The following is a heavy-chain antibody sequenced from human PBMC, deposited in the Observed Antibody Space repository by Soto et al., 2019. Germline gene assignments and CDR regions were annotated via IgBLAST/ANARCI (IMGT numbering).Heavy chain of an antibody. J-gene: IGHJ6*02. CDR1: GFTVSSNY. V-gene: IGHV3-53*01. Sequence: GGSLRLSCAASGFTVSSNYMSWVRQAPGKGLEWVSVIYSGGSTYYADSVKGRFTISRDNSKNTLYLQMNSLRAEDTAVYYCAREGYYYYGMDVWGQGTTVTVSS. CDR2: IYSGGST. CDR3: AREGYYYYGMDV.